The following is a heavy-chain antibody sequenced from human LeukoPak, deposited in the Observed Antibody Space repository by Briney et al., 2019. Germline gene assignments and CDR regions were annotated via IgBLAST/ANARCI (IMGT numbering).Heavy chain of an antibody. D-gene: IGHD6-13*01. CDR2: ISSGSIYI. Sequence: GGSLRLSCAASGFTFSSFSMNWVRQAPGKGLEWVSSISSGSIYIYYADSVKGRFTISRDNAKNSLYLQMNSLRAEDTAVYYCARSIAASWYGDDYWGQGTLVTVSS. CDR3: ARSIAASWYGDDY. V-gene: IGHV3-21*01. J-gene: IGHJ4*02. CDR1: GFTFSSFS.